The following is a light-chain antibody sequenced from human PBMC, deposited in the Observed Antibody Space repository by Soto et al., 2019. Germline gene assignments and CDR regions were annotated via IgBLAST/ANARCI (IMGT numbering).Light chain of an antibody. CDR2: DDY. J-gene: IGLJ2*01. V-gene: IGLV3-21*02. CDR1: NIGSKG. Sequence: SSELTQPPSVSVAPGQTARITCGGNNIGSKGVHWYQQKPGQAPVLVVYDDYDRPSGIPERFSGSSSGNTATLTISRVEAGDEADYYCQVWDSSSDHVVFGGGTKLTVL. CDR3: QVWDSSSDHVV.